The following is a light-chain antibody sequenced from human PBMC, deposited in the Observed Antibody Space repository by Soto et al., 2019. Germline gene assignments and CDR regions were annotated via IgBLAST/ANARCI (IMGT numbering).Light chain of an antibody. J-gene: IGKJ1*01. CDR2: GAS. CDR1: QSVSSSY. V-gene: IGKV3-20*01. Sequence: EIVLTQSPGTPSLSPGEIATLSCRASQSVSSSYLAWYQQKPGQAPRLLIYGASSRATGIPDRFSGSGSGTDFTLTISRVEPEDFAVYYCQQDGGSWTFGQGTKVEIK. CDR3: QQDGGSWT.